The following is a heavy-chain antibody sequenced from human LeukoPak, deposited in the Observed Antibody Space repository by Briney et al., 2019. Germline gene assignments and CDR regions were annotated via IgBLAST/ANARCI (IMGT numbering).Heavy chain of an antibody. CDR2: IITIFGTA. D-gene: IGHD2-15*01. Sequence: SVKVSCKASGCTFSSYAISWVRQAPGQGLEWMGGIITIFGTANSAQKFQGRVTITADESTSTAYMELSSMRSEDTAVYYCASGNTATAIDYFDYWGQGTLVTVSS. J-gene: IGHJ4*02. CDR3: ASGNTATAIDYFDY. CDR1: GCTFSSYA. V-gene: IGHV1-69*01.